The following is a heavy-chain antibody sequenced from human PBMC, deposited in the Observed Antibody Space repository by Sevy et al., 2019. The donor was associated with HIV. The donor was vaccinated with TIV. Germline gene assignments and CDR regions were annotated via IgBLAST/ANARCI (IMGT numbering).Heavy chain of an antibody. D-gene: IGHD3-16*02. Sequence: GGSLRLSCTASGFTFSNYVMAWVRQAAGTGVQWISSVTRSNTYYIDSVRGRFTISRDNSKNTLYLQMNSLSADDTAIYYCARELNLGQIVTIEYWGRGSLVTVSS. CDR3: ARELNLGQIVTIEY. V-gene: IGHV3-23*01. J-gene: IGHJ4*02. CDR2: VTRSNT. CDR1: GFTFSNYV.